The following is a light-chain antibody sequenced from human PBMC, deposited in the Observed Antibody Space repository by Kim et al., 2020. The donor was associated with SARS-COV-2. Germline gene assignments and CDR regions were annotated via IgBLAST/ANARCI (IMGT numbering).Light chain of an antibody. Sequence: SVKLNCTRSSGNRSNAITWHQHQPEKAPRYLMKVNSDGSHIKEDGISDRFSGSSSGAERYLTISSLQSEDEADYYCQTWGTGIWVFGGGTQLTVL. V-gene: IGLV4-69*01. J-gene: IGLJ3*02. CDR3: QTWGTGIWV. CDR1: SGNRSNA. CDR2: VNSDGSH.